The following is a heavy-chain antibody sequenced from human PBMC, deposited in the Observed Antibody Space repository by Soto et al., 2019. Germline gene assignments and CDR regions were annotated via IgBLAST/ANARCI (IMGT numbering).Heavy chain of an antibody. CDR3: ARESNHYQDFFQN. CDR1: GYPFPRFE. J-gene: IGHJ4*02. CDR2: ISNAGSGNT. D-gene: IGHD2-2*01. Sequence: ASVKVSCKPSGYPFPRFEVHWIRQAPGQRPEWMGGISNAGSGNTKYSQKFQDRLTITGDKRATTVYMALSSLTSEDTATYYCARESNHYQDFFQNWGQGTQVTVSS. V-gene: IGHV1-3*01.